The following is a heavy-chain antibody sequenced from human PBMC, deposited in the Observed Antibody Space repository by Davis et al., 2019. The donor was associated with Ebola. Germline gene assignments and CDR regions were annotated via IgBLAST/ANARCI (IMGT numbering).Heavy chain of an antibody. CDR3: AKDQYSVTFYNYYGMGV. D-gene: IGHD1-26*01. J-gene: IGHJ6*02. CDR1: GFTFSNYA. V-gene: IGHV3-23*01. Sequence: GGSLRLSCAGSGFTFSNYAMSWVRQAPGKGLEWVSGISGSGTSTYYADSVKGRFTIFRDNSKNTLYLQMNSLRVEDTAVYYCAKDQYSVTFYNYYGMGVWGQGTTVTVSS. CDR2: ISGSGTST.